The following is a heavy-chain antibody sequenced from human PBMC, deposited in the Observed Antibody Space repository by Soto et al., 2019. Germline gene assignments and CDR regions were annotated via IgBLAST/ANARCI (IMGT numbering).Heavy chain of an antibody. CDR1: GGSFSCYY. CDR2: INHGGST. CDR3: ARERSGYCSSTSCYTXYSSSSRYYYYYYGMDV. Sequence: SETLSLTCAVYGGSFSCYYWSWVRQPPGKGLEWIGEINHGGSTNYNPSLKSRVTISVDTSKNQFSLKLSSVTAADTAVYYCARERSGYCSSTSCYTXYSSSSRYYYYYYGMDVWGQGTTVTVSS. D-gene: IGHD2-2*02. V-gene: IGHV4-34*01. J-gene: IGHJ6*02.